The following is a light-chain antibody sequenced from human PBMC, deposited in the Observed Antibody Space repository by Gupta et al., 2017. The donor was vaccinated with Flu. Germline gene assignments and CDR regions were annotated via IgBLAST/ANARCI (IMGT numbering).Light chain of an antibody. CDR3: YSYTSSYVV. Sequence: QSALPQPRSVSGSPGQSVTISCTGTSSDVGGYNYVSWYQQHPGKAPKLMIYDVSKRPSGVPVRFSGSKSGTTATLTISGLQAEDDDYYYCYSYTSSYVVFGGGTKLTVL. J-gene: IGLJ2*01. V-gene: IGLV2-11*01. CDR2: DVS. CDR1: SSDVGGYNY.